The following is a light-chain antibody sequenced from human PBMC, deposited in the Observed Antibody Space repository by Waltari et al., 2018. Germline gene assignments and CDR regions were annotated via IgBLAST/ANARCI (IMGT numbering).Light chain of an antibody. Sequence: DIQLPQSPSALSASVGDRVTTTCRASQTIYTWLAWYQQKPGTAPKLLIYKASTLQTGVPSRFSGSGSGTEFTLTISSLQPDDFATYYCQQYETYWTFAQGTRVEIK. CDR2: KAS. CDR1: QTIYTW. CDR3: QQYETYWT. J-gene: IGKJ1*01. V-gene: IGKV1-5*03.